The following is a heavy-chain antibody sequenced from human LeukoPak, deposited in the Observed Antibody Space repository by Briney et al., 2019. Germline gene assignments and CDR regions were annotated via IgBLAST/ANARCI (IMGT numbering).Heavy chain of an antibody. CDR2: ITSSSSAT. J-gene: IGHJ4*03. CDR1: GFTFSSYS. CDR3: AREGHTSGYCGSFDN. Sequence: GGSLRLSCVASGFTFSSYSMNWVRQGPGEGLEWVSYITSSSSATNYADSVKGRFTISRDNANNSLYLQLNSLRAEDTAVYYCAREGHTSGYCGSFDNWGQGTAVAVSS. V-gene: IGHV3-48*01. D-gene: IGHD3-22*01.